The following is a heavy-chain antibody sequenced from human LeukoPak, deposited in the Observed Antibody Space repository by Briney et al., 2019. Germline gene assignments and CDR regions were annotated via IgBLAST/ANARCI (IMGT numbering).Heavy chain of an antibody. D-gene: IGHD6-19*01. CDR3: ARRGASSGGLDY. CDR2: ISSSSRTI. V-gene: IGHV3-48*03. CDR1: GFTFSSYE. J-gene: IGHJ4*02. Sequence: GGSLRLSCAASGFTFSSYEMNWVRQAPGKGLEWVSYISSSSRTIYYTDSVKGRFTISRDNAKNSLYLQMNSLRAEDTAVYYCARRGASSGGLDYWGQGTLVTVSS.